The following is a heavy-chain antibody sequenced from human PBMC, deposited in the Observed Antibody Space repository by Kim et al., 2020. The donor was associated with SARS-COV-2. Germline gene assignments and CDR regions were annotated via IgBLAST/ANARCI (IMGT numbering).Heavy chain of an antibody. V-gene: IGHV1-8*01. J-gene: IGHJ5*02. CDR3: AREEDCSSTSCYAAWFDP. D-gene: IGHD2-2*01. CDR1: GYTFTSYD. Sequence: ASVKVSCKASGYTFTSYDINWVRQATGQGLEWMGWMNPNSGNTGYAQKFQGRVTMTRNTSISTAYMELSSLRSEDTAVYYCAREEDCSSTSCYAAWFDPWGQGTLVTVSS. CDR2: MNPNSGNT.